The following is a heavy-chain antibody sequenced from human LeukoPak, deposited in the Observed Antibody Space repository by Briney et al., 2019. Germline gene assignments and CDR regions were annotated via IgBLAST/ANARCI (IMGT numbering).Heavy chain of an antibody. CDR3: ARDRGSGSGYYAYWYFDL. V-gene: IGHV4-30-4*01. J-gene: IGHJ2*01. CDR1: GDSISSGTPY. Sequence: SQTLSLTCTVSGDSISSGTPYWGWIRQPPGKGLEWFGYIYYNGNTYYNPSLKSRVSISADTSKNQFSLKLTSVTAADTAVYYCARDRGSGSGYYAYWYFDLWGRGTLVTVSS. CDR2: IYYNGNT. D-gene: IGHD3-22*01.